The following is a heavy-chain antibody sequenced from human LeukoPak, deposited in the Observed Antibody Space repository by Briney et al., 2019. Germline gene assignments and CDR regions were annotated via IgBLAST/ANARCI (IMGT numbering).Heavy chain of an antibody. J-gene: IGHJ3*02. CDR3: ARGVVVVTAMGAFDI. CDR1: GGSISTDNCY. D-gene: IGHD2-21*02. CDR2: IYYNGNT. Sequence: PSETLSLTCTVSGGSISTDNCYWGWIRQPPGKGLEWIGSIYYNGNTYYNPSLKSRVTISVDTSKNQFSLKLSSVTAADTAVYYCARGVVVVTAMGAFDIWGQGTMVTVSS. V-gene: IGHV4-39*07.